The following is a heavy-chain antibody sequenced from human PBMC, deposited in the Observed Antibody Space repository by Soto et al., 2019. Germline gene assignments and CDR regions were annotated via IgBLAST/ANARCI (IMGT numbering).Heavy chain of an antibody. CDR1: GFSFSTYA. CDR2: IGIGSSTK. Sequence: GGSLRLSCLASGFSFSTYALHWVRQAPGKGLEWVAYIGIGSSTKYYADSVKGRFTISRDNAKNSLYLQMNSLRAEDTAVYYCARDQLYYNDISGRPLNAFDVWGQGTMVTVSS. D-gene: IGHD3-22*01. CDR3: ARDQLYYNDISGRPLNAFDV. V-gene: IGHV3-48*01. J-gene: IGHJ3*01.